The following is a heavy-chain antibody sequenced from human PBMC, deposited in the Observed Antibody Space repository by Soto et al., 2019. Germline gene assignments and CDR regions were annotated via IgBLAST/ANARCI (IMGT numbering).Heavy chain of an antibody. D-gene: IGHD2-21*02. CDR1: GFTFSSYG. J-gene: IGHJ4*02. V-gene: IGHV3-30*18. CDR3: AKGTRVVVTAPLDY. CDR2: TSYDGSNK. Sequence: GGSLRLYCAASGFTFSSYGMYWVRQAPGKGLEWVAFTSYDGSNKYYADSVKGRFTISRDNSKNTLYLQMNSLRVEDTAMYYCAKGTRVVVTAPLDYWGQGTLVTVSS.